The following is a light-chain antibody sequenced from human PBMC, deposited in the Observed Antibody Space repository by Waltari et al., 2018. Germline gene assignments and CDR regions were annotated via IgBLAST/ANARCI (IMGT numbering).Light chain of an antibody. V-gene: IGKV1-12*01. CDR1: QDISSW. J-gene: IGKJ3*01. CDR3: QQANTFPFT. CDR2: GAS. Sequence: TCRASQDISSWLAWYQQKPGKAPKLLIYGASSLQSGVPSRFSGSGFGTDFTLTISSLQPEDFATYYCQQANTFPFTFGPGTKVDIK.